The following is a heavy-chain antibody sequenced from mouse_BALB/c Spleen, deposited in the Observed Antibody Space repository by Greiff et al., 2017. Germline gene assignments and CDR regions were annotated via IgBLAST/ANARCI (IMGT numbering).Heavy chain of an antibody. J-gene: IGHJ3*01. CDR2: IRSKSNNYAT. CDR1: GFTFNTYA. CDR3: VRDGYLAWFAY. Sequence: EVQLVESGGGLVQPKGSLKLSCAASGFTFNTYAMNWVRQAPGKGLEWVARIRSKSNNYATYYADSVKDRFTISRDDSQSMLYLQMNNLKTEDTAMYYCVRDGYLAWFAYWGQGTLVTVSA. V-gene: IGHV10-1*02. D-gene: IGHD2-2*01.